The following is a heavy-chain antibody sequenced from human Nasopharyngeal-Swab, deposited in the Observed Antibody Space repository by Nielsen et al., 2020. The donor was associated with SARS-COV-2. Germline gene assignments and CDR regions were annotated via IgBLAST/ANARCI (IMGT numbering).Heavy chain of an antibody. CDR3: ARDPDSSSWSFYFDY. CDR1: GSTFSSYA. J-gene: IGHJ4*02. D-gene: IGHD6-13*01. V-gene: IGHV3-30-3*01. Sequence: GESLKISCSASGSTFSSYAMHWVRQAPGKGLEWVAVISYDGSNKYYADSVKGRFTISRDNSKNTLYLQMNSLRAEDTAVYYCARDPDSSSWSFYFDYWGQGTLVTVSS. CDR2: ISYDGSNK.